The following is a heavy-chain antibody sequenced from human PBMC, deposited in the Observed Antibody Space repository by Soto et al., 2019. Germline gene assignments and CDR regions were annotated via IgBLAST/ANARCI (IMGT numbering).Heavy chain of an antibody. Sequence: EVQLLESGGGLVQPGGSLTVSCAASGFTFGAHPMSWVRLAPGKGLEWVSTISGYGGSTYYPDSLKGRFIISRDNSKNTLYLQINTLRAEDAAIYFCAKQRTTVTTSFDSGGQGTLVTVSS. V-gene: IGHV3-23*01. J-gene: IGHJ4*02. D-gene: IGHD4-17*01. CDR3: AKQRTTVTTSFDS. CDR1: GFTFGAHP. CDR2: ISGYGGST.